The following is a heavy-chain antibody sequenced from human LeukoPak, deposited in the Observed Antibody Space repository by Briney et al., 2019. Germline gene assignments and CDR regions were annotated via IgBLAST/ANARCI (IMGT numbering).Heavy chain of an antibody. D-gene: IGHD2-15*01. V-gene: IGHV3-30*18. CDR3: AKDRGYCSGGSCLHFDY. Sequence: GGSLRLSCAASGFTFSSYGMHWVRQAPGKGLEWVAVISYDGSNEYYADSVKGRFTISRDNSKNRLYLQMNSLRAEDTAVYYCAKDRGYCSGGSCLHFDYWGQGTLVTVSS. CDR2: ISYDGSNE. J-gene: IGHJ4*02. CDR1: GFTFSSYG.